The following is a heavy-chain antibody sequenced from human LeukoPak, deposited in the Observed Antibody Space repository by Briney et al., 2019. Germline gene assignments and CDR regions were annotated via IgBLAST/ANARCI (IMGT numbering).Heavy chain of an antibody. V-gene: IGHV3-11*04. J-gene: IGHJ6*03. D-gene: IGHD2-2*01. CDR3: ARVDCSSTNCRYYYYYYYMDV. CDR1: GFTFSDYY. Sequence: GGSLRLSCAASGFTFSDYYMSWIRQAPGKGLEWVSYISSSGSTIYYADSVKGRFTISRDNAKNSLYLQMNSLRAEDTAVYYCARVDCSSTNCRYYYYYYYMDVWGKGTTVTVSS. CDR2: ISSSGSTI.